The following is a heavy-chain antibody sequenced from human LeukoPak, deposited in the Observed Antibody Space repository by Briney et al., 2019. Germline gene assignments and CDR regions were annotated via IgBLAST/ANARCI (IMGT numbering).Heavy chain of an antibody. CDR1: GFTFSDYY. V-gene: IGHV3-11*05. D-gene: IGHD6-13*01. CDR2: ISSSSSYT. J-gene: IGHJ4*02. CDR3: ARDAVSLAAAGTSDY. Sequence: GRSLRLSCAASGFTFSDYYMSWISQAPGKGLEWDSYISSSSSYTNYADSVKGRFTISRDNAKNSLYLQMNSLRAEDTAVYYCARDAVSLAAAGTSDYWGQGTLVTVSS.